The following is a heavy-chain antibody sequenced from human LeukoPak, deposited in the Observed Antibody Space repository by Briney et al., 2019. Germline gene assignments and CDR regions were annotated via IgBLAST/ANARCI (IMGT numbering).Heavy chain of an antibody. CDR3: AAVIDY. J-gene: IGHJ4*02. Sequence: GGSLRLSCAASGFTFSDYEMNWIRQAPGKGLEWISYISNSGSTQYYADSVKGRFTISRDNAKNSAYLQVNSLRAEDTALYYCAAVIDYWGQGTLVTVSS. CDR1: GFTFSDYE. CDR2: ISNSGSTQ. V-gene: IGHV3-48*03.